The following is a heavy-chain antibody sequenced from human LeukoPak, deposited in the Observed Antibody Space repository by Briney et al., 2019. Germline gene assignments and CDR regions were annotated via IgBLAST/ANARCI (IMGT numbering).Heavy chain of an antibody. J-gene: IGHJ4*02. CDR2: ISSTSGTI. CDR3: ARYGDRTYYFDY. CDR1: GFAFSSYE. D-gene: IGHD4-17*01. V-gene: IGHV3-48*03. Sequence: PVGSLRLSCAASGFAFSSYEMNWVRQAPGKGLEWVSYISSTSGTIYYADSVKGRFTISRDNAENSLYLQMNSLRAEDTAVYYCARYGDRTYYFDYWGQGTLVTVSS.